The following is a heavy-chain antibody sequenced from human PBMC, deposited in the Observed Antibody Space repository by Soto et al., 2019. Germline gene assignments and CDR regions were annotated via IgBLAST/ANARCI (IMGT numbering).Heavy chain of an antibody. CDR2: ISSSSSHI. J-gene: IGHJ6*02. V-gene: IGHV3-21*01. Sequence: GGSLRLSCAASGFTVSSNYMNLVRQAPGKGLEWVSSISSSSSHIYYADSVKGRFTISRDNAKNSLYLQMNSLRAEDTAVYYCAITRRDGYNNYYYYYGMDVWGQGTTVTVSS. CDR1: GFTVSSNY. CDR3: AITRRDGYNNYYYYYGMDV. D-gene: IGHD5-12*01.